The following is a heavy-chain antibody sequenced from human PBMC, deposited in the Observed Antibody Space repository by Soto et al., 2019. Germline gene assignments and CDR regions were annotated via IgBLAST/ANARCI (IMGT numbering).Heavy chain of an antibody. V-gene: IGHV3-23*01. D-gene: IGHD3-10*01. J-gene: IGHJ6*03. Sequence: EVQVLESGGGLVQPGGSQRLSCAASGFTFYSYAMNWVRQAPGKGLEWVSSISTSGGSTYYADSVKGRFTISRDDSRNTLYLQMNSLRAEDTAVYYCAKTSVPREKEYHYYYYMDVWGKGTTVTVPS. CDR3: AKTSVPREKEYHYYYYMDV. CDR1: GFTFYSYA. CDR2: ISTSGGST.